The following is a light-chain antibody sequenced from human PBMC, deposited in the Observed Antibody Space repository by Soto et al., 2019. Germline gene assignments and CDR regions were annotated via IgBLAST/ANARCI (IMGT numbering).Light chain of an antibody. V-gene: IGKV1-33*01. Sequence: DIQMTQSPSSLSASVGDRVTITCQASQDITNYLNWYQQKPGKAPRLLLYDASSLETGVPSRFSGSGSGTDFTFTISSLQPEEIATYYCQHYDHLPITFGQGTRLEIK. CDR2: DAS. CDR1: QDITNY. CDR3: QHYDHLPIT. J-gene: IGKJ5*01.